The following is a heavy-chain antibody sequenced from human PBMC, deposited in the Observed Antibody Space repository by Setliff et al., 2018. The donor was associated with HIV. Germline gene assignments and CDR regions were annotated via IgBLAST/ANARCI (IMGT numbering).Heavy chain of an antibody. Sequence: ASVKVSCKASGYTSTSYYMHWVRQAPGQGLEWMGIINPSGGSTSYAQKFQGRVTMTRDTSTSTVYMELSSLRSEDTAVYYCARDPIVVVITPTWDIWGQGTMVTVSS. J-gene: IGHJ3*02. CDR1: GYTSTSYY. CDR2: INPSGGST. D-gene: IGHD3-22*01. CDR3: ARDPIVVVITPTWDI. V-gene: IGHV1-46*01.